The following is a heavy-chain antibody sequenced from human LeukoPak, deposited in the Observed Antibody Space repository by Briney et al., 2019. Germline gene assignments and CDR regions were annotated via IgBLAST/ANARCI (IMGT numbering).Heavy chain of an antibody. Sequence: SETLSLTCTVSTGSMNTFFWTWVRQPPGKGLVWIGRVSGSGTAYHNPSLGSRVSISLDTSNNQLFLKVFSVTAADTAVYYCARGNELTKTSGHYSFDYWSQGVLVSVSS. D-gene: IGHD1-1*01. CDR2: VSGSGTA. CDR3: ARGNELTKTSGHYSFDY. J-gene: IGHJ4*02. CDR1: TGSMNTFF. V-gene: IGHV4-4*07.